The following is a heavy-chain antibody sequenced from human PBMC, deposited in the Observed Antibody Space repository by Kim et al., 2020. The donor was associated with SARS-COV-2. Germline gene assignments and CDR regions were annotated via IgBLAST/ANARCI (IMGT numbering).Heavy chain of an antibody. J-gene: IGHJ6*02. V-gene: IGHV3-48*04. Sequence: GGSLRLSCAASGFTFSSYSMNWVRQAPGKGLEWVSYISSSSSTIYYADSVKGRFTISRDNAKNSLYLQMNSLRAEDTAVYYCARGGFGEFDGMDVWGQGTTVTVSS. CDR1: GFTFSSYS. D-gene: IGHD3-10*01. CDR3: ARGGFGEFDGMDV. CDR2: ISSSSSTI.